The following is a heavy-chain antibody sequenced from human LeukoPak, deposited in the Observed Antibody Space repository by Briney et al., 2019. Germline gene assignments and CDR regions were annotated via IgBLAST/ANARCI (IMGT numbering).Heavy chain of an antibody. D-gene: IGHD2-21*01. CDR1: GFTFGDYA. J-gene: IGHJ6*03. CDR2: MNPDGSEK. V-gene: IGHV3-7*01. CDR3: ARIAYLDEGMDV. Sequence: GGSLRLSCTASGFTFGDYAMSWFRQAPGKGLEWVANMNPDGSEKKYAVSVKGRFTISRDNAGNSLYLQMNSLRAEETAVYFCARIAYLDEGMDVWGKGTTVTVSS.